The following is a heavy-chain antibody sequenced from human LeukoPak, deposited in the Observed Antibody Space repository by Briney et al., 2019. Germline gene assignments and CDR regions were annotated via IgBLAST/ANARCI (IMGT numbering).Heavy chain of an antibody. J-gene: IGHJ6*03. CDR3: ARDRSSWSSRGYYYYYMDV. Sequence: GASVKVSCKASGGTFSSYAISWVRQAPGQGLEWMGWINPNSGGTNYAQKFQGRVTMTRDTSISTAYMELSRLRSDDTAVYYCARDRSSWSSRGYYYYYMDVWGKGTTVTVSS. D-gene: IGHD6-13*01. V-gene: IGHV1-2*02. CDR2: INPNSGGT. CDR1: GGTFSSYA.